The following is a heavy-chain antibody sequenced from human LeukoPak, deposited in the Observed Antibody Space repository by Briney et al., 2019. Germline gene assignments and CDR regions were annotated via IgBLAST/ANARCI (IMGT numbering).Heavy chain of an antibody. J-gene: IGHJ4*02. D-gene: IGHD5-12*01. V-gene: IGHV3-66*01. CDR2: IYSGGST. Sequence: PGGSLRLSCAASGFTVSSNYMSWVRQAPGKGLEWVSVIYSGGSTYYADSVKGRFTISRDNSKNTLYLQMNSLRAEDTAVYYCARDLSAKGYSGYDRWGQGTLVTVSS. CDR3: ARDLSAKGYSGYDR. CDR1: GFTVSSNY.